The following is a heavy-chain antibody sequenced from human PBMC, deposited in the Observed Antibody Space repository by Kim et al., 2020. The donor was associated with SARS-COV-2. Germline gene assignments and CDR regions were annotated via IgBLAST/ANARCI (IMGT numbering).Heavy chain of an antibody. V-gene: IGHV3-53*01. J-gene: IGHJ4*02. Sequence: GGSLRLSCAASGFTVSSNYMSWVRQAPGKGLEWVSVIFSGGATHYADSMKGRFSVSRDNSKNALYLQMNSLRAEDTAVYYCGRDSLAAAGFGGGGLDYWGQGTLVTVST. D-gene: IGHD6-13*01. CDR1: GFTVSSNY. CDR2: IFSGGAT. CDR3: GRDSLAAAGFGGGGLDY.